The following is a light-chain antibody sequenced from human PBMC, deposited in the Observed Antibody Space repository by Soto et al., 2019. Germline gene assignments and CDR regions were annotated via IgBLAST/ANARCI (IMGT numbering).Light chain of an antibody. V-gene: IGKV1-27*01. CDR2: AAS. CDR1: QGISSY. Sequence: DIQMTQSPSSLSASEGDRVTITCRASQGISSYLAWYQQRPGKVPKVLIYAASTLHSGVPSRFSGSGSRTDFTLTISNVQPEDVATYYCQNYYNAPETFGQGTKVEIK. CDR3: QNYYNAPET. J-gene: IGKJ1*01.